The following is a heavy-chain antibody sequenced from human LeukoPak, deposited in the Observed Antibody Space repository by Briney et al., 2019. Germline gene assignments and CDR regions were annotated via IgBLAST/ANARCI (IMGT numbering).Heavy chain of an antibody. J-gene: IGHJ3*02. D-gene: IGHD2-15*01. V-gene: IGHV3-11*05. CDR1: GFTFSDYY. CDR2: ISSSSSYT. CDR3: AREFLRMGAFDI. Sequence: PGGSLRLSCAASGFTFSDYYMSWIRQAPGKGLEWVSYISSSSSYTNYADSVKGRFTISRDNAKNSLYLQMNSLRTEDTAVYYCAREFLRMGAFDIWGQGTMVTVSS.